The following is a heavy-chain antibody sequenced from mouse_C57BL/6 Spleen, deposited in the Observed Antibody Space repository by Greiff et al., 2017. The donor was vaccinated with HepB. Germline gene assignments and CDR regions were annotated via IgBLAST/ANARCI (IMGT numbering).Heavy chain of an antibody. Sequence: VQLQQPGAELVKPGALVKLSCKASGYTFTSYWMHWVKQRPGQGLEWIGMIHPNSGSTNYNEKFKSKATLTVDKSSSTAYMQLSSLTSEDSAVYYCARESYGSPYYFDYWGQGTTLTVSS. CDR3: ARESYGSPYYFDY. D-gene: IGHD1-1*01. CDR2: IHPNSGST. CDR1: GYTFTSYW. V-gene: IGHV1-64*01. J-gene: IGHJ2*01.